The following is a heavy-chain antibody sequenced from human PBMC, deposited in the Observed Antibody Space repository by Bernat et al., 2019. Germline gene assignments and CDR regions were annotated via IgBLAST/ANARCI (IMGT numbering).Heavy chain of an antibody. Sequence: QVQLVESGGGVVQPGRSLRLSCAASGFTFSSYAMHWVRQAPGKGLEWVAVISYDGSNKYYADSVKGRFTISRDNSKNTLYLQMNSLRAEDTAVYYCASIVVVPAAPVGDPRFDYWGQGTLVTVSS. CDR3: ASIVVVPAAPVGDPRFDY. D-gene: IGHD2-2*01. J-gene: IGHJ4*02. CDR2: ISYDGSNK. CDR1: GFTFSSYA. V-gene: IGHV3-30*01.